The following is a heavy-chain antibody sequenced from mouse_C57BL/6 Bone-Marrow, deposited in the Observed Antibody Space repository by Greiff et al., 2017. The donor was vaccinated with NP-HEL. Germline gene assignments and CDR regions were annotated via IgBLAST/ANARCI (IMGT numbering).Heavy chain of an antibody. V-gene: IGHV1-5*01. D-gene: IGHD2-4*01. CDR2: IYPGNSDT. CDR1: GYTFTSYW. J-gene: IGHJ4*01. Sequence: VQLQQSGTVLARPGASVKMSCKTSGYTFTSYWMHWVKQRPGQGLEWIGAIYPGNSDTSYNQKFKGKAKLTAVTSASTAYMELSSLTNEDSAVYYCTRPYDYDAGYAMDYWGQGTSVTVSS. CDR3: TRPYDYDAGYAMDY.